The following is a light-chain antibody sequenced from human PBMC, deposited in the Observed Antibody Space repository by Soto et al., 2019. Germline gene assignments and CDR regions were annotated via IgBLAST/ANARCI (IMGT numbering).Light chain of an antibody. CDR2: KAS. J-gene: IGKJ1*01. CDR3: QQYNGYRTWT. V-gene: IGKV1-5*03. Sequence: DIQMTPSPSTLSGSVGDRVTITCRASQTISSWLAWYQPKPGKAPKLLIYKASTLKSGVPSRFSGSGSGTEFTLTISSLQPDDFATYYCQQYNGYRTWTFGQGTKVDI. CDR1: QTISSW.